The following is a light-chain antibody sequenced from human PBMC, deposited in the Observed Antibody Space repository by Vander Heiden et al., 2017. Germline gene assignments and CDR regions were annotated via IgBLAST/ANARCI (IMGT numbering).Light chain of an antibody. V-gene: IGLV1-44*01. CDR2: TNN. Sequence: QSVLTQPPSASGTPGQRVTISCSGSRSNIGSNTVTWYKHVPGTAPKLLIHTNNQRPSGVPDRFSGSKSGTSASLAISGPQSEDEADYYCATWDDSLNGWVFGGGAKLTVL. CDR1: RSNIGSNT. J-gene: IGLJ3*02. CDR3: ATWDDSLNGWV.